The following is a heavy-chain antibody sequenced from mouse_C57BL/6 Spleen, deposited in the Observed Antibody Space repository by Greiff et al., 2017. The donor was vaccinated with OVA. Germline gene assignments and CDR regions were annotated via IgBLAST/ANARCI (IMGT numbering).Heavy chain of an antibody. CDR3: ASYDGYYDAMDY. J-gene: IGHJ4*01. V-gene: IGHV5-17*01. D-gene: IGHD2-3*01. CDR1: GFTFSDYG. CDR2: ISSGSSTI. Sequence: EVMLVESGGGLVKPGGSLKLSCAASGFTFSDYGMHWVRQAPEKGLEWVAYISSGSSTIYYADTVKGRFTISRDNAKNTLFLQMTSLRSEDTAMYYCASYDGYYDAMDYWGQGTSVTVSS.